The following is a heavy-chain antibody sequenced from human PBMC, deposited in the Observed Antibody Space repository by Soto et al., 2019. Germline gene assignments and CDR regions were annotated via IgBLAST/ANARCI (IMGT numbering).Heavy chain of an antibody. CDR1: GGSLSGYY. CDR3: ARGQEGVVATH. J-gene: IGHJ4*02. V-gene: IGHV4-34*01. CDR2: VKDGGHT. Sequence: QVQLQQWGAGLLKPSETLSLNCAVTGGSLSGYYWSWIRQTPGKGLEWIGEVKDGGHTNYSPSLRCRVTISSDTSNNQFSLRLNSVTAADTGVYYCARGQEGVVATHWDQGSLVTVSS. D-gene: IGHD5-12*01.